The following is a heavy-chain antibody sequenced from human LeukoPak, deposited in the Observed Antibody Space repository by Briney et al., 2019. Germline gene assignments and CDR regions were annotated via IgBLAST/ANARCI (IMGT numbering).Heavy chain of an antibody. CDR3: ASPGEGGRLWDFDY. Sequence: QPGGSLRLSCAASGFTFSSYWMSWVRQAPGKGLEWVANIKQDGSEKYYVDSVKGRFTISRDNAENSLYLQMNSLRAEDTAVYYCASPGEGGRLWDFDYWGQGTLVTVSS. J-gene: IGHJ4*02. D-gene: IGHD2-21*01. CDR2: IKQDGSEK. CDR1: GFTFSSYW. V-gene: IGHV3-7*01.